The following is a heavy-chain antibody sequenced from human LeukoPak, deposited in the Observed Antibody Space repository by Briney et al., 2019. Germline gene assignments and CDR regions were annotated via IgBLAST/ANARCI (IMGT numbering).Heavy chain of an antibody. CDR1: GGSISSYY. CDR2: IYYSGST. CDR3: ARGRNYDFWSGLQYYYYMDV. J-gene: IGHJ6*03. D-gene: IGHD3-3*01. Sequence: SETLSLTCTVSGGSISSYYWSWIRQPPGKGLEWIGYIYYSGSTNYNPSLKSRVTISVDTSKNQFSLKLSSVTAADTAVYYCARGRNYDFWSGLQYYYYMDVWGKGTTVTVSS. V-gene: IGHV4-59*01.